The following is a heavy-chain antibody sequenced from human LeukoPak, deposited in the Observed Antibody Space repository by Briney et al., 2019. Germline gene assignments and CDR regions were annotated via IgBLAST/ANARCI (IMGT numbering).Heavy chain of an antibody. J-gene: IGHJ4*02. D-gene: IGHD3-10*01. CDR2: MNPNSGDT. Sequence: GASVKVSCKASGYTFTNYDINWVRQATGQGLEWMGWMNPNSGDTGYVQQFQGRVTMTRDTSISTAYMELSSLRSEDTAVYYCARGGFGSGSYSDYWGQGTLVAVSS. CDR1: GYTFTNYD. V-gene: IGHV1-8*01. CDR3: ARGGFGSGSYSDY.